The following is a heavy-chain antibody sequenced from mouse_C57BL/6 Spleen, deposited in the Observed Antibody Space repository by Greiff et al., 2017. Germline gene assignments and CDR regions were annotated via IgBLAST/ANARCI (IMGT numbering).Heavy chain of an antibody. CDR1: GYTFTSYW. CDR3: ARRRFWYFDV. V-gene: IGHV1-69*01. CDR2: IDPSASYT. J-gene: IGHJ1*03. Sequence: VQLQQPGAELVMPGASVKLSCKASGYTFTSYWMHWVKQRPGQGLEWIGEIDPSASYTNYNQKFKGKSTLTVDKSSSTAYMQLSSLTSEDSAVYYCARRRFWYFDVWGTGTTVTVSS.